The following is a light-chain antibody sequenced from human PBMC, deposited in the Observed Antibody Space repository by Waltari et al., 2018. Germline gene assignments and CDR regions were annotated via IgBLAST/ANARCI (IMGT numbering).Light chain of an antibody. CDR2: GAS. J-gene: IGKJ3*01. Sequence: DIQMTQSPSSLSASVGDRVTITCRASQGIKNHLAWFQQKPGKAPKSLIYGASTLQIGVPSKFSGSGSGTHFTLTISDLQPDDFATYFCQQYDGYPFTFGPGTTVDVK. CDR3: QQYDGYPFT. V-gene: IGKV1-16*02. CDR1: QGIKNH.